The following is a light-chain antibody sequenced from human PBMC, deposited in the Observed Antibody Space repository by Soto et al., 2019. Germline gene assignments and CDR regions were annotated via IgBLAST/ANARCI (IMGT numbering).Light chain of an antibody. Sequence: DIQMTQSPSSLSASVGDRVTITCRASQGIGNFLSWYQQKPVKPPKLLMYAASSLQSGVPSRFSGSGVGTDFTLTISSLQPEDVASYYCQKYDSAPWTVGQGTKVEIK. CDR2: AAS. J-gene: IGKJ1*01. CDR3: QKYDSAPWT. V-gene: IGKV1-27*01. CDR1: QGIGNF.